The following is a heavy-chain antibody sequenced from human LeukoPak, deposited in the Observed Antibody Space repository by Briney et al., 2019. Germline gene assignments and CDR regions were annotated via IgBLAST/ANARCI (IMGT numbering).Heavy chain of an antibody. CDR3: AKDVGKWESLHFFDY. Sequence: GGSLRLPCLTSGFTLSTNAMSWVRQAPGKGLEWISGISGSGASTYYADSVKGRFTISRDDSRNTLYLQMNSLRGDDTAVYYCAKDVGKWESLHFFDYWGQGTLVTVSS. J-gene: IGHJ4*02. V-gene: IGHV3-23*01. CDR2: ISGSGAST. D-gene: IGHD1-26*01. CDR1: GFTLSTNA.